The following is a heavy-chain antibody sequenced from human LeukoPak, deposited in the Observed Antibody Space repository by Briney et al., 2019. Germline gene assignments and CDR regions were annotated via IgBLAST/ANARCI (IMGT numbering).Heavy chain of an antibody. Sequence: PGGSLRLSCAASGFTFSSYSMNWVRLAPGKGVELVSYIRSSSSTIYNADSVKGRFTISRDNAKNSLYLQMNSLRAEDTAVYYCARVVVVAATGFDPWGQGTLVTVSS. D-gene: IGHD2-15*01. CDR2: IRSSSSTI. V-gene: IGHV3-48*04. J-gene: IGHJ5*02. CDR1: GFTFSSYS. CDR3: ARVVVVAATGFDP.